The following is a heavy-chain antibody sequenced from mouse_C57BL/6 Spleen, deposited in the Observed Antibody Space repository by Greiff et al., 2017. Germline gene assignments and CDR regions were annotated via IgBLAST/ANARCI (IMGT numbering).Heavy chain of an antibody. J-gene: IGHJ2*01. Sequence: EVQGVESGGDLVKPGGSLKLSCAASGFTFSSYGMSWVRQTPDKRLEWVATISSGGSYTYYPDSVKGRVTISRDNAKNTLYLQMSSLKSEDTAMYYCARITTVVYYFDYWGQGTTLTVSS. CDR2: ISSGGSYT. D-gene: IGHD1-1*01. CDR3: ARITTVVYYFDY. CDR1: GFTFSSYG. V-gene: IGHV5-6*01.